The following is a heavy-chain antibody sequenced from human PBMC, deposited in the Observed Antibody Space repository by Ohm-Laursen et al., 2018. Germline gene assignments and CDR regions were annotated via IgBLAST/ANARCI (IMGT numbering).Heavy chain of an antibody. CDR1: GGSISNYY. V-gene: IGHV4-38-2*02. D-gene: IGHD4-23*01. J-gene: IGHJ4*02. CDR2: IYHSGST. Sequence: SDTLSLTCIVSGGSISNYYWGWIRQPPGKGLEWIGSIYHSGSTYYNPSLKSRVTISIDTSKNQFSLKLTSVTAADTAVYYCARARWDFDYWGQGTLVTVSS. CDR3: ARARWDFDY.